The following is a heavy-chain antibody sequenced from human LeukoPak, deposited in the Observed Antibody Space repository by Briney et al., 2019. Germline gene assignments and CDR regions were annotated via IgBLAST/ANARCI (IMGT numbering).Heavy chain of an antibody. CDR1: GGTFSSYA. J-gene: IGHJ4*02. V-gene: IGHV3-30*04. D-gene: IGHD3-22*01. CDR3: ARDRLSDSSGYYYFDY. CDR2: ISYDGSNK. Sequence: SCKASGGTFSSYAMHWVRQAPGKGLEWVAVISYDGSNKYYADSVKGRFTISRDNSKNTLYLQMNSLRAEDTAVYYCARDRLSDSSGYYYFDYWGQGTLVTVSS.